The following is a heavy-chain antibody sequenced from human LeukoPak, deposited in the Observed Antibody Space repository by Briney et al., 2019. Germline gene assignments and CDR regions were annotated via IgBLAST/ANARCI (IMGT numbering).Heavy chain of an antibody. CDR3: AKDHYDSGGTYTFDP. Sequence: GRSLRLSCAASGFTFSNYGMHWVRQAPGKGLEWVAVILYDGNNKYYTDSVKGRFTISRDNPKNTLYLQMNSLRAEDTAVYYCAKDHYDSGGTYTFDPWGQGTLVTVSS. J-gene: IGHJ5*02. V-gene: IGHV3-30*18. CDR1: GFTFSNYG. CDR2: ILYDGNNK. D-gene: IGHD3-22*01.